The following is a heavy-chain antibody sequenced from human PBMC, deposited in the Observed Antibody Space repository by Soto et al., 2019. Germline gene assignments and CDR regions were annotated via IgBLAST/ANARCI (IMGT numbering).Heavy chain of an antibody. CDR1: GFTFSDYG. D-gene: IGHD4-4*01. J-gene: IGHJ4*02. CDR3: AKGDYNNFLDY. CDR2: ILYDGSYQ. V-gene: IGHV3-30*18. Sequence: PGGSLRLSCGASGFTFSDYGMHWVRQAPGKGLEWVGVILYDGSYQYYGDSVRGRFTISRDNSRNTLYLQMNSVRADDTAVYYCAKGDYNNFLDYWGQGTLVTVSS.